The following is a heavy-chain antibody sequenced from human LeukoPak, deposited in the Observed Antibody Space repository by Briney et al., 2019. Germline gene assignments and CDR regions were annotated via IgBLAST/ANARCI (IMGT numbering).Heavy chain of an antibody. Sequence: GGSLRLSCAASGFTFSNAWMTWVRQAPGKGLEWVGRIKSKSDGGTTDYAAPGKGRFTISRDDSKNILYLQMNSLKTEDTAVYYCIMGGFHFDYWGQGTLVTVSS. CDR1: GFTFSNAW. D-gene: IGHD2-15*01. CDR2: IKSKSDGGTT. V-gene: IGHV3-15*01. J-gene: IGHJ4*02. CDR3: IMGGFHFDY.